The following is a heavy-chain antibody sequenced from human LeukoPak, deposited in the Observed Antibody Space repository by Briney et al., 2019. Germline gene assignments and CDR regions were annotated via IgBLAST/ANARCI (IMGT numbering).Heavy chain of an antibody. CDR3: ARAWPMRKALVLGLY. J-gene: IGHJ4*02. CDR1: GYTFTSYD. Sequence: ASVKLSCKASGYTFTSYDINWVRQATGQGLEWMGWMNPNSGNAGYAQKFQGRVTMTRNTSISTAYIELSSLRSEDAAVYCCARAWPMRKALVLGLYWGQGTLVTVSS. V-gene: IGHV1-8*01. D-gene: IGHD6-13*01. CDR2: MNPNSGNA.